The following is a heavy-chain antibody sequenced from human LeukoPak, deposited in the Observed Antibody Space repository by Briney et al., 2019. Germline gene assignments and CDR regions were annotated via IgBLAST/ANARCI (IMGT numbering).Heavy chain of an antibody. CDR3: ARLGYCSGGSCYFFGI. CDR2: INPNSGGT. V-gene: IGHV1-2*02. J-gene: IGHJ3*02. Sequence: AASVKVSCKASGYTFTGYYMHWVRQAPGQGLEWMGWINPNSGGTNYAQKFQGRVTMTRDTSISTAYMELSRLRSDDTAVYYCARLGYCSGGSCYFFGIWGQGTMVTVSS. CDR1: GYTFTGYY. D-gene: IGHD2-15*01.